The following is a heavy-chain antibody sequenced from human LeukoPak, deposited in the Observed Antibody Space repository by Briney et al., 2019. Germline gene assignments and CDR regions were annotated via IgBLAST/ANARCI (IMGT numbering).Heavy chain of an antibody. J-gene: IGHJ4*02. CDR1: GFTFSSYA. CDR3: ASGVVVVPGAVDY. D-gene: IGHD2-2*01. V-gene: IGHV3-48*04. CDR2: ISSSGSTI. Sequence: GGSLRLSCAASGFTFSSYAMSWVRQAPGKGLEWVSYISSSGSTIYYADSVKGRFTISRDSAKNSLYLQMNSLRAEDTAVYYCASGVVVVPGAVDYWGQGTLVTVSS.